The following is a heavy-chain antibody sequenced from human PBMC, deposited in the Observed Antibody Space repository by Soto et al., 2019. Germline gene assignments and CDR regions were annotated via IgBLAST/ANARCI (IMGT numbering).Heavy chain of an antibody. Sequence: QITLKESGPTLVKPTETLTLTCTFSGFSLSTSGVGVGWIRQPPGKALEWLALIYWDDDKRYSPSLKSRLTFIKDTSKNQVVLTMTNMGPVDTATYYCARYCSGGSCSAMFYFDYWGQGTLVTVSS. J-gene: IGHJ4*02. V-gene: IGHV2-5*02. D-gene: IGHD2-15*01. CDR3: ARYCSGGSCSAMFYFDY. CDR2: IYWDDDK. CDR1: GFSLSTSGVG.